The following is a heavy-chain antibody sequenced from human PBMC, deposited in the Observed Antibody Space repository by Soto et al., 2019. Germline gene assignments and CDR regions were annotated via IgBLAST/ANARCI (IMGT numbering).Heavy chain of an antibody. D-gene: IGHD3-10*01. V-gene: IGHV4-59*01. CDR3: ARVWGGAFDI. J-gene: IGHJ3*02. CDR1: GGSISSYY. CDR2: IYYSGST. Sequence: QVQLQESGPGLVKPSETLSLTCTVSGGSISSYYWSWIRQPPGKGLEWIGYIYYSGSTNYNLSLKSRVTISVDTSKNQFSLKLSSVTAADTAVYYCARVWGGAFDIWGQGTFVTVSS.